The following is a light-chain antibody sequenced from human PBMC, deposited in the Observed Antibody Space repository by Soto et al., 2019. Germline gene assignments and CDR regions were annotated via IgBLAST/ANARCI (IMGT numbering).Light chain of an antibody. CDR1: RSDIGSNF. Sequence: QSVLGQPPSASGTPGQTVIISCSGSRSDIGSNFVNWYQHLPGTAPKLLIYNSNQRPSGVPDRFSGSKSGTSASLAISGLQSEDEADYHCAAWDVSLTGPVFGTGTKVTVL. CDR2: NSN. V-gene: IGLV1-44*01. CDR3: AAWDVSLTGPV. J-gene: IGLJ1*01.